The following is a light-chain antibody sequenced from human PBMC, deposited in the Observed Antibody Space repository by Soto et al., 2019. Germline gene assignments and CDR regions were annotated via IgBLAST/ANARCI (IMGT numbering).Light chain of an antibody. CDR2: GAS. V-gene: IGKV3-20*01. J-gene: IGKJ1*01. CDR3: QQYGSSPRT. Sequence: EIVLTQSPGTLSLSPGERATLSCRASQSVSNNYLAWYQQKPGQAPRLLIYGASNRATGIPARFSGSGSGTEFTLTISSLQSEDFAVYYCQQYGSSPRTFGQGTKVDIK. CDR1: QSVSNNY.